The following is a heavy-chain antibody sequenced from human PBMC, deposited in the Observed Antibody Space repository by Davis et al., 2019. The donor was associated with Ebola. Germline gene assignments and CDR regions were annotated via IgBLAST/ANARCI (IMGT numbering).Heavy chain of an antibody. V-gene: IGHV3-15*01. J-gene: IGHJ4*02. CDR1: GFTFSNAW. CDR3: TTDRGRDGYPIEDY. Sequence: PGGSLRLSCAASGFTFSNAWMSWVRQAPGKGLEWVGRIKSKTDGGTTDYAAPVKGRFTISRDDSKNTLYLQMNSLKTEDTAVYYCTTDRGRDGYPIEDYWGQGTLVTVS. D-gene: IGHD5-24*01. CDR2: IKSKTDGGTT.